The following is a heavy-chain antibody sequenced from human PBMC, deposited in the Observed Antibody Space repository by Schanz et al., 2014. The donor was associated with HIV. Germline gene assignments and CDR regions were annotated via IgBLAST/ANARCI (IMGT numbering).Heavy chain of an antibody. Sequence: EVQLVESGGGLVQPGGSLRLSCATSGFTFSSYAMTWVRQAPGKGLEWVSGISGSGGSTYYADSVKGRFTISRDNSKNTLYLQMNSLRAEDTAVYYCAKDTYYYDSSGPIPDYWGQGTLVTVSS. D-gene: IGHD3-22*01. J-gene: IGHJ4*02. CDR2: ISGSGGST. V-gene: IGHV3-23*04. CDR1: GFTFSSYA. CDR3: AKDTYYYDSSGPIPDY.